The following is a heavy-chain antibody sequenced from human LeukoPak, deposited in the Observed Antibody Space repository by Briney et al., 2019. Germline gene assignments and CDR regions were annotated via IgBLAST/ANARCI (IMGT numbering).Heavy chain of an antibody. CDR2: INPNSGCT. CDR1: GYTFTGYY. CDR3: ARDFADIVVVPAAHQVYYYYMDV. V-gene: IGHV1-2*06. J-gene: IGHJ6*03. D-gene: IGHD2-2*01. Sequence: ASVKVSCKASGYTFTGYYMHWVRQAPGQGLEWMGRINPNSGCTNYAQKFQGRITMTRDTSISTAYMELSRLRSDDTAVYYCARDFADIVVVPAAHQVYYYYMDVWSKGTTVTVSS.